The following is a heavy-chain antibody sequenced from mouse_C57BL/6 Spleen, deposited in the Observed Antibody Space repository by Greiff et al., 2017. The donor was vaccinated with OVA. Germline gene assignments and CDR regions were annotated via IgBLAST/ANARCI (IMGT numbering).Heavy chain of an antibody. CDR3: ARGGTLYAMDY. CDR1: GYTFTDYN. CDR2: INPNNGGT. D-gene: IGHD4-1*01. J-gene: IGHJ4*01. Sequence: VQLQQSGPELVKPGASVKIPCKASGYTFTDYNMDWVKQSHGKSLEWIGDINPNNGGTIYNQKFKGKATLTVDKSSSTAHMELRSLTSEDTAVYYCARGGTLYAMDYWGQGTSVTVSS. V-gene: IGHV1-18*01.